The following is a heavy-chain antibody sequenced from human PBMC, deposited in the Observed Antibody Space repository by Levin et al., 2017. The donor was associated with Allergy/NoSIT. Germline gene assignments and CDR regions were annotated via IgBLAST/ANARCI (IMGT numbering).Heavy chain of an antibody. V-gene: IGHV3-7*05. CDR3: ATATDSAYPLNWFDS. CDR1: GFNFNNYW. D-gene: IGHD5-12*01. Sequence: AGGSLRLSCAGSGFNFNNYWMSWVRQAPGKGLEWVANIRQDGSEKYYLDSVKGRFTISRDNAKKSLYLQMTFLSAEDTAMYYWATATDSAYPLNWFDSWGQGTLVTVSS. J-gene: IGHJ5*01. CDR2: IRQDGSEK.